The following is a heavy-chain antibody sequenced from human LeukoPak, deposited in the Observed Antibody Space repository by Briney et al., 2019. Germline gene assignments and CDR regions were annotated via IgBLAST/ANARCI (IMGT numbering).Heavy chain of an antibody. CDR2: IYPDDSDT. D-gene: IGHD3-9*01. J-gene: IGHJ4*02. V-gene: IGHV5-51*01. CDR3: ARGRILTGPEGFDY. CDR1: GYSFTSYW. Sequence: GESLKISCKGSGYSFTSYWIGWVRXMPGKXLEWMGXIYPDDSDTRYSPSFQGQVTISADKSISTAYLQWSSLTASDTAMYYCARGRILTGPEGFDYWGQGTLVTVSS.